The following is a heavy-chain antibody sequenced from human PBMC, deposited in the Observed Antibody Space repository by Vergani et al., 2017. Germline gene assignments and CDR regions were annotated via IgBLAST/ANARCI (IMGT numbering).Heavy chain of an antibody. D-gene: IGHD3-9*01. CDR3: ARETSRDILTGYSYDAFDI. CDR1: GGSISSYY. CDR2: IYYSGST. V-gene: IGHV4-59*01. J-gene: IGHJ3*02. Sequence: QVQLQESGPGLVKPSETLSLTCTVSGGSISSYYWSWIRQPPGKGLEWIGYIYYSGSTNYNPSLKSRVTISVDTSKNQFSLKLSSVTAADTAVYYRARETSRDILTGYSYDAFDIWGQGTMVTVSS.